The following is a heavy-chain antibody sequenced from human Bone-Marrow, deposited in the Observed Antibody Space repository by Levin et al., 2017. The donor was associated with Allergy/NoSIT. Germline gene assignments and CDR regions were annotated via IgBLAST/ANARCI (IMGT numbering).Heavy chain of an antibody. J-gene: IGHJ4*02. Sequence: GGSLRLSCAGSGFTFSSYAMTWVRQAPGRGLEWVATISNGGGTTHYADSVKGRFTISRDNSKATLSLQMNNLSVEDTAMYYCAMWTAWVGPYYFDLWGLGTLVAVS. D-gene: IGHD5-18*01. CDR2: ISNGGGTT. V-gene: IGHV3-23*01. CDR1: GFTFSSYA. CDR3: AMWTAWVGPYYFDL.